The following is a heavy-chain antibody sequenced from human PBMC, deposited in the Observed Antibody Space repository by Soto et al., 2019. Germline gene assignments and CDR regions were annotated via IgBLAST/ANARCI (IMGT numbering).Heavy chain of an antibody. V-gene: IGHV3-23*01. J-gene: IGHJ4*02. D-gene: IGHD1-26*01. CDR2: ITGSGGST. Sequence: EVQLLESGGGLVQPGGSLRLSCAPSGFTFSSYAMSWVRQAPGKGLEWVSAITGSGGSTYYADSVKGRFTISRDNAKNSLYLQMNSLRDEDTAVYYCASLGPYSGSPDYWGQGTLVTVSS. CDR3: ASLGPYSGSPDY. CDR1: GFTFSSYA.